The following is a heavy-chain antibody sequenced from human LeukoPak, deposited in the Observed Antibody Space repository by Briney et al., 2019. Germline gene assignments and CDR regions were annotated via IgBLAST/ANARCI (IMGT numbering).Heavy chain of an antibody. CDR2: ISWDGGTT. CDR3: AQGLSSSWYAPLGY. D-gene: IGHD6-13*01. J-gene: IGHJ4*02. V-gene: IGHV3-43*01. CDR1: GFTFDDYT. Sequence: PGGSLRLSCAASGFTFDDYTIHWVRQAPGKGLEWVSLISWDGGTTYYADSVKGRFTISRDNSKNSLYLQMNSLRTEDTALYYCAQGLSSSWYAPLGYWGQGTLVTVSS.